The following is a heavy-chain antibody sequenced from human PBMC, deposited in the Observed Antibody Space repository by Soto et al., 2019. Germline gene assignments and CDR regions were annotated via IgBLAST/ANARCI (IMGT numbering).Heavy chain of an antibody. J-gene: IGHJ5*02. Sequence: TSETLSLTCTVSGGSISSYYWSWIRQPPGKGLEWIGYIYYSGSTNYNPSLKSRVTISVDTSKNQFSLKLSSVTAADTAVYYCARDNFARGWFDPWGQGTLVTVSS. CDR3: ARDNFARGWFDP. V-gene: IGHV4-59*01. CDR2: IYYSGST. CDR1: GGSISSYY.